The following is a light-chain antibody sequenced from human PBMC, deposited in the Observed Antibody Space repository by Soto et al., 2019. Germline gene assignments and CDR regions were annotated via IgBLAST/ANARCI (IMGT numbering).Light chain of an antibody. CDR3: QQCSSWPLT. J-gene: IGKJ1*01. V-gene: IGKV3-11*01. CDR1: QSVTTD. Sequence: EIVLTQSPATLSLSPGERVSLSCRASQSVTTDLAWYHQQPGQAPRLLIYDASSRATGIPARFSGSGSGTDFTLTISRLEPEDFAIYYCQQCSSWPLTFGHGTKVEI. CDR2: DAS.